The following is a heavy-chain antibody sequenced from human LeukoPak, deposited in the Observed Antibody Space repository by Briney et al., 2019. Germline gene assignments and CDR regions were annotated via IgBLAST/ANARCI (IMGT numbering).Heavy chain of an antibody. CDR1: GFTFSSYS. J-gene: IGHJ3*02. D-gene: IGHD6-6*01. CDR3: ARGGDVAARLYTMAFDI. V-gene: IGHV3-21*01. CDR2: ISSSSSYI. Sequence: GGSLRLSCAASGFTFSSYSMNWVRQAPGKGLEWVSSISSSSSYIYYADSVEGRFTISRDNAKNSLYLQMNSLRAEDTAVYYCARGGDVAARLYTMAFDIWGQGTMVTVSS.